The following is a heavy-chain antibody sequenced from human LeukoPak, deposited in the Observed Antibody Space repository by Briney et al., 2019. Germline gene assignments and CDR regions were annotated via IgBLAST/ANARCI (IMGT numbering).Heavy chain of an antibody. D-gene: IGHD4-23*01. CDR1: GGSISSYY. CDR2: ISTSGST. V-gene: IGHV4-4*09. CDR3: ARLHGGKGQYYFDY. J-gene: IGHJ4*02. Sequence: PSETLFLTCTVSGGSISSYYWSWIRQPPGKGKEWIGYISTSGSTNSNPSLKSRVTISVDTSKNQFSLNLSSVTAADTAVYYCARLHGGKGQYYFDYWGQGTLVTVSS.